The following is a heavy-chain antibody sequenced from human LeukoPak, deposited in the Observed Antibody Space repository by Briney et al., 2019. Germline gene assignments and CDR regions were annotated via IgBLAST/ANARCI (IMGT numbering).Heavy chain of an antibody. D-gene: IGHD2-15*01. V-gene: IGHV3-11*04. Sequence: GGSLRLSCAASGFTFSDYYMSWIRQAPGKGLEWMSYISSGFTNIYYADSVKGRFTISRDNAKNSLYLQMNSLRAEDTAVYYCARDLDCSGGSCYSGFDYWGQGTLVTVSS. CDR1: GFTFSDYY. CDR2: ISSGFTNI. CDR3: ARDLDCSGGSCYSGFDY. J-gene: IGHJ4*02.